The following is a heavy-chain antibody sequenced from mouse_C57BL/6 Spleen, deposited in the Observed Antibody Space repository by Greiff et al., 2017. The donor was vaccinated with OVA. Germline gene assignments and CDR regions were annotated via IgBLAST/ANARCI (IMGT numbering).Heavy chain of an antibody. D-gene: IGHD2-3*01. CDR1: GFTFSSYT. Sequence: EVKVVESGGGLVKPGGSLKLSCAASGFTFSSYTMSWVRQTPERRLVWVATISGGGGNTYYPDSVKGRFTISRDNAKNTLYLQMSSLRAEDTALYYCARRDGYYAYFDVWGTGTTVSVSS. J-gene: IGHJ1*03. CDR2: ISGGGGNT. V-gene: IGHV5-9*01. CDR3: ARRDGYYAYFDV.